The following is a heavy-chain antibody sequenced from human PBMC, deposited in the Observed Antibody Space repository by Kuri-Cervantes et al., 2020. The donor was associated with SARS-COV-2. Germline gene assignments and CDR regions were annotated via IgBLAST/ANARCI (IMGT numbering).Heavy chain of an antibody. CDR1: GFMFSRYW. CDR2: NNTDGSGT. Sequence: GGSLRLSCAASGFMFSRYWMSWVRQAPGKGLVWVSRNNTDGSGTSYADSVKGRFTISRDNAKNTLYLQMNSLRAEDTAVYYSARAFLRGESDYWGQGTLVTVSS. J-gene: IGHJ4*02. V-gene: IGHV3-74*01. D-gene: IGHD6-25*01. CDR3: ARAFLRGESDY.